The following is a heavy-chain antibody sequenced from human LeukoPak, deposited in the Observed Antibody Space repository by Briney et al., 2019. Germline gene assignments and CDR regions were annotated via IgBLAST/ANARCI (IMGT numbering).Heavy chain of an antibody. CDR2: IYTSGST. CDR3: ARVDYYDRVDY. D-gene: IGHD3-22*01. J-gene: IGHJ4*02. CDR1: GGSISSGSYY. V-gene: IGHV4-61*02. Sequence: SETLSLTCIVSGGSISSGSYYWSWIRQPAGKGLEWIGRIYTSGSTNYNPSLKSRVTISVDTSKNQFSLKLSSVTAADTAVYYCARVDYYDRVDYWGQGTLVTVSS.